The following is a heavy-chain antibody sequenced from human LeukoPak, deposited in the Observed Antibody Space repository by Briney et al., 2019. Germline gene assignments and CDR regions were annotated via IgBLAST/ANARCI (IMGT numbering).Heavy chain of an antibody. Sequence: ASVKVSCKASGYNLAAYGLSWVRQAPGQGLEWMGWIDTNNGETNYTQRFLGRVTMTTDTSTNTAYMELRSLRSDDTAVFYCVRDVDQRLDYWGQGTLVTVSS. CDR2: IDTNNGET. CDR3: VRDVDQRLDY. V-gene: IGHV1-18*01. CDR1: GYNLAAYG. J-gene: IGHJ4*02.